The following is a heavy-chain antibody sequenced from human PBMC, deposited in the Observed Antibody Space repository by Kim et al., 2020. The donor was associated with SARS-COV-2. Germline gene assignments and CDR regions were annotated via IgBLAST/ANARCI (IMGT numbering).Heavy chain of an antibody. D-gene: IGHD3-10*01. J-gene: IGHJ4*02. Sequence: ADSVKGRFTISRDNAKNSLYLQMNSLRAEDTAVYYCARDRGYYGSNGFDYWGQGTLVTVSS. V-gene: IGHV3-21*01. CDR3: ARDRGYYGSNGFDY.